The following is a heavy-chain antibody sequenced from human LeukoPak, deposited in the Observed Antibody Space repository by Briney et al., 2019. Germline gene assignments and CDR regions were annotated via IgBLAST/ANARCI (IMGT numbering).Heavy chain of an antibody. D-gene: IGHD6-13*01. CDR1: GFTFSSYS. J-gene: IGHJ4*02. Sequence: GGSLRLSCAASGFTFSSYSMNWVRQAPGKGLEWVSSISSSSSYIYYADSLKGRFTISRDNAKNSLYLQMNSLRAEDTAVYYCARDVNSRRFWDYWGQGTLVTVSS. V-gene: IGHV3-21*01. CDR3: ARDVNSRRFWDY. CDR2: ISSSSSYI.